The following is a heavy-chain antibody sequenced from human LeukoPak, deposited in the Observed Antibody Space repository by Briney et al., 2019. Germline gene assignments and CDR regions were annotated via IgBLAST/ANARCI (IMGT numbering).Heavy chain of an antibody. D-gene: IGHD6-6*01. V-gene: IGHV1-69*02. CDR3: ARVAQEYSSSSRYYYYYMDV. CDR2: IIPILGIA. J-gene: IGHJ6*03. Sequence: ASVKVSCKASGGTFSSYTISWVRQAPGQGLESMGRIIPILGIANYAQKFRGRVTITADKSTSTAYMELSSLRSEDTAVYYCARVAQEYSSSSRYYYYYMDVWGKGTTVTVSS. CDR1: GGTFSSYT.